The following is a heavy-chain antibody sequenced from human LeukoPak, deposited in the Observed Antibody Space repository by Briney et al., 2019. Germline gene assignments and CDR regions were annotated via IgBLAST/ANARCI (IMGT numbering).Heavy chain of an antibody. D-gene: IGHD6-19*01. CDR1: GFTFSNYW. CDR3: VGSSGWLFDY. CDR2: IKEDGSRI. V-gene: IGHV3-7*01. J-gene: IGHJ4*02. Sequence: GGPLRLSCAGTGFTFSNYWMNWVRQAPGKGLEWVANIKEDGSRINYVDSVKGRFTISRDNAKNSVYLQMDNLRAEDTAVYYCVGSSGWLFDYWGQGILVAVSS.